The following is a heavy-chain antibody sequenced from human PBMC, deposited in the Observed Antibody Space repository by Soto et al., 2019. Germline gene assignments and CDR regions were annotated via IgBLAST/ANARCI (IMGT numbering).Heavy chain of an antibody. Sequence: ASVKVSCKASGYTFTSYDINWVRQATGQGLEWMGWMNPNSGNTGYAQKFQGRVTMTRDTSTSTVYMELSSLRSEDTAVYYCARDRTAVGDYDPYYFDYWGQGTLVTVSS. CDR3: ARDRTAVGDYDPYYFDY. CDR2: MNPNSGNT. D-gene: IGHD4-17*01. J-gene: IGHJ4*02. CDR1: GYTFTSYD. V-gene: IGHV1-8*01.